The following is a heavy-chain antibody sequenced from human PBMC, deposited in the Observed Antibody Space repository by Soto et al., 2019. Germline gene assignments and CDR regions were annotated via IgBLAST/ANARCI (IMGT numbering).Heavy chain of an antibody. CDR1: GFTFSSYG. J-gene: IGHJ6*02. Sequence: GGSLRLSSAASGFTFSSYGMHWVRQAPGKGLEWVAVIWYDGSNKYYADSVKGRFTISRDNSKNTLYLQMNSLRAEDTAVYYCARIPTGVAADTYYYYGMDVWGQGTTVTVSS. CDR3: ARIPTGVAADTYYYYGMDV. CDR2: IWYDGSNK. D-gene: IGHD6-13*01. V-gene: IGHV3-33*01.